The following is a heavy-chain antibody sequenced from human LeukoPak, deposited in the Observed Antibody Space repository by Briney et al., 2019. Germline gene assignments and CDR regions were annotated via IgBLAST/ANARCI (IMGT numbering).Heavy chain of an antibody. CDR2: INPNSGGT. CDR3: ARSPHILTGENFDY. CDR1: GGTFSSYI. V-gene: IGHV1-2*02. Sequence: GASVKVSCKASGGTFSSYIINWVRQAPGQGLEWMGWINPNSGGTNYAQKFQGRVTMTRDTSITTAYMEMSRLRSDDTALYYCARSPHILTGENFDYWGQGTLVTVSS. J-gene: IGHJ4*02. D-gene: IGHD3-9*01.